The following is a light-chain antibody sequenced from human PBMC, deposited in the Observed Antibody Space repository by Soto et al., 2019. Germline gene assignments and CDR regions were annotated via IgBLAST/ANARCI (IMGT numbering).Light chain of an antibody. V-gene: IGKV3-11*01. CDR3: QQRSNRPIT. J-gene: IGKJ5*01. CDR1: QSVSSF. Sequence: EIVLTHSPSTLSLSPWERATLSFMASQSVSSFLAWYQQKPGQAPRLLINDASKRAPGIPARFSGSGSGTDFTLTISSLEPEDFAVYYCQQRSNRPITFGQGTRLEIK. CDR2: DAS.